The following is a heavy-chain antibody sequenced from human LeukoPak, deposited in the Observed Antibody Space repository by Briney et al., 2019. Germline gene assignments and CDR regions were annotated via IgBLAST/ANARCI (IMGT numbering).Heavy chain of an antibody. D-gene: IGHD3-9*01. V-gene: IGHV3-74*01. Sequence: GGSLRLSCVASGFTFSSYWMHWVRQDPRKGLVWVTRINGDGRNINYADSVRGRFTISRDNAKNTLFLQMNTLRVEDTAVYYCTRDLMDYDVSTGLHHYYMDVWGQGTTVTVSS. J-gene: IGHJ6*02. CDR2: INGDGRNI. CDR3: TRDLMDYDVSTGLHHYYMDV. CDR1: GFTFSSYW.